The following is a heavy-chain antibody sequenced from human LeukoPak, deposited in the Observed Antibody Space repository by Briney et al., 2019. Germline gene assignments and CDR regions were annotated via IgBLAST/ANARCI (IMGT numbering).Heavy chain of an antibody. J-gene: IGHJ4*02. V-gene: IGHV3-23*01. Sequence: GGSLRLSCAASGFTFSSYAMSWVRQAPGKGLEWVSAISGSGGSTYYADSVKGRFTISRDNSKNTLYLQMNSLRAEDTAVYYCAKDESVDTAMVTSLDYWGQGTLVTVSS. CDR1: GFTFSSYA. CDR3: AKDESVDTAMVTSLDY. CDR2: ISGSGGST. D-gene: IGHD5-18*01.